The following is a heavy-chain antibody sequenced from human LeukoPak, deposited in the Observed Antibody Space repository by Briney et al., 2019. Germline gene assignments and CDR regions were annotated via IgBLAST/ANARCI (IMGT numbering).Heavy chain of an antibody. CDR2: ISSSGSTI. CDR1: GFTFSDYY. Sequence: GGSLRLSCAASGFTFSDYYMSRIRQAPGKGLEWVSYISSSGSTIYYADSVKGRFTISRDNAKNSLYLQMNSLRAEDTAVYYCARSPRIQLWLHSDPDAFDIWGQGTMVTVSS. D-gene: IGHD5-18*01. CDR3: ARSPRIQLWLHSDPDAFDI. J-gene: IGHJ3*02. V-gene: IGHV3-11*01.